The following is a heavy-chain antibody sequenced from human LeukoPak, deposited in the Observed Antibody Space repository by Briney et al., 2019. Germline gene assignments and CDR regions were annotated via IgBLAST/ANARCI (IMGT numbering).Heavy chain of an antibody. Sequence: PGGSLRLSCAASGFTFSSYWMHWARQAPGKGLVWVSRINSDGSNTNYTDSVKGRFTLSRDNAKNTLYLQMNSLRVEDTAVYYCARAPYGDCFDYWGQGTLVTVSS. CDR3: ARAPYGDCFDY. CDR2: INSDGSNT. CDR1: GFTFSSYW. J-gene: IGHJ4*02. D-gene: IGHD4-17*01. V-gene: IGHV3-74*01.